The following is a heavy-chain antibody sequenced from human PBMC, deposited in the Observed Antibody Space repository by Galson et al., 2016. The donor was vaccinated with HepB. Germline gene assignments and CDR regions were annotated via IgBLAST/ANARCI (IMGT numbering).Heavy chain of an antibody. CDR3: ARDVCAARTDSYAMDV. CDR1: GFIFSSYN. CDR2: ISSSGRYI. J-gene: IGHJ6*02. Sequence: SLRLSCAASGFIFSSYNMNWVRQAPGKGLEWVSSISSSGRYIYYADPLNGRFPISRDNAENSLYLQMNSLRAEDTAVYYCARDVCAARTDSYAMDVWGQGTTVTVSS. V-gene: IGHV3-21*01. D-gene: IGHD6-6*01.